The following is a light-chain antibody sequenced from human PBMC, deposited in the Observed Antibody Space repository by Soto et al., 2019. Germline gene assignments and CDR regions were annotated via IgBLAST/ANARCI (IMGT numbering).Light chain of an antibody. J-gene: IGKJ4*01. CDR2: AAS. Sequence: DIQMTQSPSSLSASLGDRVTITCRASQGIGFYLAWFQQRPGKVPKLLIYAASALQSGVPSRFSGSDSETDFTLTISSLQPEDVATEYCQKYNSGPLTFGAGTRVEIK. V-gene: IGKV1-27*01. CDR3: QKYNSGPLT. CDR1: QGIGFY.